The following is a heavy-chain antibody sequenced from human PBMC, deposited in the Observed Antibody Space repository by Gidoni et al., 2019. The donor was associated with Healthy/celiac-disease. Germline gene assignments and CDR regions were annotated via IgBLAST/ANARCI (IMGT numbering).Heavy chain of an antibody. CDR2: IKQDGSEK. Sequence: EVQLVESGGGLVEPGGSLRLSCAAYGFTFSSYWMCWVRPAPGKGLEWGANIKQDGSEKYYVDSVKGRFTISRDNAKNSLYLQMNSLRAEDTAVYYCARDIYGSGSSDYYYGMDVWGQGTTVTVSS. CDR1: GFTFSSYW. J-gene: IGHJ6*02. D-gene: IGHD3-10*01. V-gene: IGHV3-7*01. CDR3: ARDIYGSGSSDYYYGMDV.